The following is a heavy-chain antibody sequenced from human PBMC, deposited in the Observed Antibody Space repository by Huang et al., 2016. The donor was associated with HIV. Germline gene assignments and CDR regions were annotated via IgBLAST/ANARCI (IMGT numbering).Heavy chain of an antibody. J-gene: IGHJ3*02. CDR3: TTESESSGWTMDHDAFDI. D-gene: IGHD6-19*01. CDR2: IKSKTDGGTT. Sequence: EVQLVESGGGLVKPGGSIRLSCAASGFPFSNAWIGWGREGPGKGLEWLGRIKSKTDGGTTDDAAPVKGRFTISRDEAKNTLYLQMNSLKTEDTAVYYCTTESESSGWTMDHDAFDIWGQGTMVTVSS. V-gene: IGHV3-15*01. CDR1: GFPFSNAW.